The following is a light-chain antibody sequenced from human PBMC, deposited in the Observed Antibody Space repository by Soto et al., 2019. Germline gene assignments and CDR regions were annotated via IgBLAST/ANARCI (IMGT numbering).Light chain of an antibody. CDR2: TAS. CDR1: QSISTW. J-gene: IGKJ2*01. CDR3: QHYNRYSPYT. V-gene: IGKV1-5*03. Sequence: DIQMTQFPSTLSASIGDRVTITCRASQSISTWLAWYQQKAGKAPTLLIYTASSLETGVPSRFSGSGSGTEFTLTISSLQHDDFATYYCQHYNRYSPYTFGQGTRLEIK.